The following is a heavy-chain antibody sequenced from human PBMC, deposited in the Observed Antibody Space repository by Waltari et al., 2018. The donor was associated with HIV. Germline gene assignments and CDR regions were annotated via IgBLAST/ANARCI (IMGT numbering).Heavy chain of an antibody. V-gene: IGHV3-23*01. CDR2: ISDRGSTT. CDR3: AKPRMEYAIRDHFFGLDV. J-gene: IGHJ6*02. CDR1: GFTFPTYP. D-gene: IGHD2-8*01. Sequence: VDLLESGGRLVQPGGSLRLSCVGSGFTFPTYPLRWVRQAPGKGLGWVAGISDRGSTTFYADSVKGRFTISRDNSKNTIYLQIDSLRADDTAVYYCAKPRMEYAIRDHFFGLDVWGQGTTVTVSS.